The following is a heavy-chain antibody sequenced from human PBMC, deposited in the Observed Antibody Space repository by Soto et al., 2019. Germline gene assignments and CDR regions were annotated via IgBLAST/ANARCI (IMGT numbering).Heavy chain of an antibody. CDR3: ARDSSLGDPIFHDYGGNDAFDI. D-gene: IGHD4-17*01. CDR2: FHYSGRT. V-gene: IGHV4-39*07. CDR1: GGSISSGPYS. Sequence: PSETLSLTCSVSGGSISSGPYSWGWIRQPPGKGLEWIGTFHYSGRTYYSPSLESRVTISVDTSKNQFSLKLSSVTAADTAVYYCARDSSLGDPIFHDYGGNDAFDIWGQGTMVTVSS. J-gene: IGHJ3*02.